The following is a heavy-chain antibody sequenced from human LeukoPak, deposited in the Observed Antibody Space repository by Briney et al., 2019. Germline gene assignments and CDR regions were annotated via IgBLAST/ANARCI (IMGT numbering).Heavy chain of an antibody. Sequence: SQTLSLTCTVSDGSISGDNYYWSWIRQLPGKGLEWIGYIYNGGTTYYNPSLKSRVIISVDTSKNQFSLKLKSVTAADTAMYYCARGARFFAYYDYWGQGTLVTVSS. V-gene: IGHV4-31*03. D-gene: IGHD2-21*01. J-gene: IGHJ4*02. CDR1: DGSISGDNYY. CDR2: IYNGGTT. CDR3: ARGARFFAYYDY.